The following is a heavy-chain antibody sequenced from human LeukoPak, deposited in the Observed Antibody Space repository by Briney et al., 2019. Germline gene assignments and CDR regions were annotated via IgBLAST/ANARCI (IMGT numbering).Heavy chain of an antibody. J-gene: IGHJ4*02. V-gene: IGHV4-59*01. CDR3: ARQYGSSGSPLDY. CDR2: SFYSGST. CDR1: GDSMSSYY. D-gene: IGHD3-22*01. Sequence: PSETLSLTCTVSGDSMSSYYWTWIRQPPGKGLEWIGYSFYSGSTNYNPSLKSRITISVDTSKKQFSLKLSSVTAADTAVYYCARQYGSSGSPLDYWGQGTLVTVSS.